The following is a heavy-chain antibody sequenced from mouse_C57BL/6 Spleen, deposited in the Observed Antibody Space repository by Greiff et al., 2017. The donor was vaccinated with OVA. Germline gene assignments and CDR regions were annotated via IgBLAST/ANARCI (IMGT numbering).Heavy chain of an antibody. CDR2: IYPGSGST. CDR1: GYTFTSYW. CDR3: ARGITTDRTDY. J-gene: IGHJ4*01. V-gene: IGHV1-55*01. D-gene: IGHD1-1*01. Sequence: QVQLKQPGAELVKPGASVKMSCKASGYTFTSYWITWVKQRPGQGLEWIGDIYPGSGSTNYNEKFKSKATLTVDTSSSTAYMQLSSLTSEDSAVYYCARGITTDRTDYWGQGTSVTVSS.